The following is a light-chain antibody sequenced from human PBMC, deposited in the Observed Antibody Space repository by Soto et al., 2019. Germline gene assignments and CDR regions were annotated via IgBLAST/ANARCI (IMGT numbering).Light chain of an antibody. Sequence: QSVLTQPPSASGTPGQRVTISCSGSSSNIGRNTVNWYQQLPGTAPRLLIYGNNQRPSGVPDRFSGSKSGTSASLAIRGLQSEDEGDYYCAAWDDSLKGVVFGGGTQLTVL. J-gene: IGLJ2*01. CDR2: GNN. CDR3: AAWDDSLKGVV. CDR1: SSNIGRNT. V-gene: IGLV1-44*01.